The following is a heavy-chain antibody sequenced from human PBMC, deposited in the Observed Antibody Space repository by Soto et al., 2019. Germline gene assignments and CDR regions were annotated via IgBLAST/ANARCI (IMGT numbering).Heavy chain of an antibody. CDR3: ARGHPPGWFDP. V-gene: IGHV4-31*03. CDR1: GGSISSGGYY. D-gene: IGHD7-27*01. J-gene: IGHJ5*02. CDR2: IYYSGST. Sequence: QVQLQESGPGLVKPSQTLSLTCTVSGGSISSGGYYWSWIRQHPGKGLEWIGYIYYSGSTYYNPSRKRXXTXSXATSKNQFSLKLSSVTAADTAVYYCARGHPPGWFDPWGQGTLVTVSS.